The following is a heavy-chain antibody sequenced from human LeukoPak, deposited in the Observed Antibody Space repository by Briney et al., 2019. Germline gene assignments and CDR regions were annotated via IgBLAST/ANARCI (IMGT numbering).Heavy chain of an antibody. D-gene: IGHD6-19*01. CDR2: IDPNSGGT. CDR1: GYTFTGYY. V-gene: IGHV1-2*02. CDR3: ATYSSGWYPHDAFDF. Sequence: ASVNVSCKASGYTFTGYYMHWLRQAPGQGLEWMGWIDPNSGGTNYAQKFQGRVTMTRDTSITTAYMELTRLRSDDTALYFCATYSSGWYPHDAFDFWGQGTMVTVSS. J-gene: IGHJ3*01.